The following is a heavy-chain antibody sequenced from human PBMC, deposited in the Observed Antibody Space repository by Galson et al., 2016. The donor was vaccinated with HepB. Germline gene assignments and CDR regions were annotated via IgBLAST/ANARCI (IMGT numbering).Heavy chain of an antibody. D-gene: IGHD4-11*01. V-gene: IGHV3-23*01. CDR3: VKGGAYSRGGYFDY. CDR2: ISRSGDSI. J-gene: IGHJ1*01. CDR1: GFTFTKYA. Sequence: SLRLSCAASGFTFTKYAMNWVRQAPGKGLEWVSGISRSGDSIHYADSVKGRFTISRDNYENTVYLQMDSLRADDTAIYYCVKGGAYSRGGYFDYWGQGTLVTVSS.